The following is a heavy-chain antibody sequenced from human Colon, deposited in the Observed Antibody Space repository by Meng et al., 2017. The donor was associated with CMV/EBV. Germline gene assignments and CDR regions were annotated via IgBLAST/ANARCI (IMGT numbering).Heavy chain of an antibody. CDR2: IYQSGSA. CDR1: NYSINSGDY. J-gene: IGHJ5*01. V-gene: IGHV4-38-2*02. D-gene: IGHD2/OR15-2a*01. Sequence: SETLSLTCIVSNYSINSGDYWVWIRQPPGKGLQWIGRIYQSGSAYYHPSLKSRVTISIDKSRNQFFLRVRSVTAADTALYYCARGNLYWFDPWGQGILVTVSS. CDR3: ARGNLYWFDP.